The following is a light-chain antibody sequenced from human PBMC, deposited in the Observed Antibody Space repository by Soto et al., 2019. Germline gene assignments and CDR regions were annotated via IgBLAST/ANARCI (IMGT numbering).Light chain of an antibody. Sequence: EIVFTQSPATLSLSPGDRAALSCRASQSVSSYLAWYQQKPGQAPRLLIYDASKRATGIPARFSGSGSGTDFTLTISSLEPEDFAVYYCQQRSNWPSTFGGGTKVEIK. CDR1: QSVSSY. V-gene: IGKV3-11*01. CDR2: DAS. CDR3: QQRSNWPST. J-gene: IGKJ4*01.